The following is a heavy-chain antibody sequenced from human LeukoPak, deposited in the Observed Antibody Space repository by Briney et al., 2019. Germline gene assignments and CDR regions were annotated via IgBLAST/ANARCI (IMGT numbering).Heavy chain of an antibody. CDR3: AREGKSGYYDSSGYYYLTVFDY. V-gene: IGHV4-38-2*02. J-gene: IGHJ4*02. CDR1: GYSISSDYY. D-gene: IGHD3-22*01. CDR2: IYHSGST. Sequence: SETLSLTCAVSGYSISSDYYWGWIRQPPGKGLEWIGSIYHSGSTYYNPSLKSRVTISVDTSKNQFSLKLSSVTAADTAVYYCAREGKSGYYDSSGYYYLTVFDYWGQGTLVTVSS.